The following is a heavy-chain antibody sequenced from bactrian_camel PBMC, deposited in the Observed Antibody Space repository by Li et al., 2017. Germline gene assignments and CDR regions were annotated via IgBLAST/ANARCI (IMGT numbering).Heavy chain of an antibody. D-gene: IGHD2*01. CDR3: ATTRRLYGGPGLDYNY. CDR1: GHTDSSFC. Sequence: HVQLVESGGGSVQAGGSLTLSSTPSGHTDSSFCMGWFRQVPGGRREGVAGIATGGSATGYADSVKGRFTISQNNAKSTVYLQMNSLKSEDTALYYCATTRRLYGGPGLDYNYWGQGTQVTVS. CDR2: IATGGSAT. J-gene: IGHJ4*01. V-gene: IGHV3S1*01.